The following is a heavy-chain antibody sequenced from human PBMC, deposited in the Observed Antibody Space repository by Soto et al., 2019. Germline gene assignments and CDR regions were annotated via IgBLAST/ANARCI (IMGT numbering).Heavy chain of an antibody. Sequence: TSETLSLTCAVYGGSFSGYYWSWIRQPPGKGLEWIGENNHSGSTNYNPSLKSRVTISVDTSKNQFSLKLSSVTAAYTALYYCARLYVWGNYYYGMDVWGQGTTVTVSS. D-gene: IGHD3-10*02. J-gene: IGHJ6*02. CDR3: ARLYVWGNYYYGMDV. V-gene: IGHV4-34*01. CDR1: GGSFSGYY. CDR2: NNHSGST.